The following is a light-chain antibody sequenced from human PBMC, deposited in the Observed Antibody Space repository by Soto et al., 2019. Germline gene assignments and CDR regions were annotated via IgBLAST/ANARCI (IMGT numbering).Light chain of an antibody. CDR2: DAS. Sequence: DVQMTQSPSSLSASVGDRVTITWQASQDISKYLNWYQQKPGKAPKLLIYDASNLETGVPSRFSGSGSGTDFTFTISSLQPEDIATYYCQQADTFGQGTKLEIK. J-gene: IGKJ2*01. CDR1: QDISKY. CDR3: QQADT. V-gene: IGKV1-33*01.